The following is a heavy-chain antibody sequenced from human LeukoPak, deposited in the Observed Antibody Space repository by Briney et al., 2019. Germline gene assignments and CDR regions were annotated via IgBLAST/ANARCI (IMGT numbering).Heavy chain of an antibody. CDR2: VFYSGRT. Sequence: SETLSLTCTVSGGSISSYYWSWIRQPPGEGLEWIGYVFYSGRTDHNPSLKSRLTISVDTSKNQFSLKLSSVTTADTAVYYCAREGHYYASGSGAFDIWGQGTMITVSS. J-gene: IGHJ3*02. D-gene: IGHD3-10*01. V-gene: IGHV4-59*01. CDR1: GGSISSYY. CDR3: AREGHYYASGSGAFDI.